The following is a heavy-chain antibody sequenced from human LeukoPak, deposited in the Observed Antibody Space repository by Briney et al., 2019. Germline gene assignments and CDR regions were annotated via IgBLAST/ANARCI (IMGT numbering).Heavy chain of an antibody. Sequence: ASVKVSCKASGYTFIAYYMHWVRPAPGQGLEWMGWINPNSGGTNYAQEFQGRVAMTRDTSISTAYMELSRLRSDDTAVYYCARCFCSGGDCYQRTNFDYWGQGTLVTVSS. D-gene: IGHD2-15*01. CDR1: GYTFIAYY. CDR2: INPNSGGT. V-gene: IGHV1-2*02. CDR3: ARCFCSGGDCYQRTNFDY. J-gene: IGHJ4*02.